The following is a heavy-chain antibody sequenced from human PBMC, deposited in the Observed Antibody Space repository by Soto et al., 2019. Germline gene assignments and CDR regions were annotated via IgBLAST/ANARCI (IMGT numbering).Heavy chain of an antibody. CDR1: GGSFSGYY. CDR3: ARGRGPDGYYGLDV. Sequence: PSETLSLTCAVYGGSFSGYYWSWIRQPPGKGLEWIGEINHSGSTNYNPSLKSRVTISVDTSKNQFSLKLSSVTAADTAVYYCARGRGPDGYYGLDVWGQGTTVTVSS. V-gene: IGHV4-34*01. J-gene: IGHJ6*02. CDR2: INHSGST.